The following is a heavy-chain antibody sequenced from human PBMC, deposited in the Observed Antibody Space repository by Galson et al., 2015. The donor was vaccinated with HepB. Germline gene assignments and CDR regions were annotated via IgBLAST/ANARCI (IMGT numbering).Heavy chain of an antibody. Sequence: SLRLSCAASGFTFSGSAMHWVRRASGRGLEWVGRIGSKANSYATAYAASVKGRFTISRDDSKSTAYMQMNSLKTEDTAVYYCTRLGDLSGYSSLWGQGTLVTVSS. D-gene: IGHD6-13*01. CDR3: TRLGDLSGYSSL. CDR2: IGSKANSYAT. CDR1: GFTFSGSA. J-gene: IGHJ4*02. V-gene: IGHV3-73*01.